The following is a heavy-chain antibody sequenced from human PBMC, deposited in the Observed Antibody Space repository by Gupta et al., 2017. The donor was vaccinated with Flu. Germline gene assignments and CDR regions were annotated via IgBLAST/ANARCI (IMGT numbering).Heavy chain of an antibody. CDR2: IYSGGTT. Sequence: EVQLVESGGGLVQPGGSLRLSCTASGFAVSSNYMSWVRQAPGKGPECVSFIYSGGTTYYMESVRGRFTVSRDSSKNTLDLQMNSLRVEDTAVYFCATRLWLGHHDAFDTWGQGTRVTVSS. J-gene: IGHJ3*02. CDR1: GFAVSSNY. D-gene: IGHD6-19*01. V-gene: IGHV3-66*02. CDR3: ATRLWLGHHDAFDT.